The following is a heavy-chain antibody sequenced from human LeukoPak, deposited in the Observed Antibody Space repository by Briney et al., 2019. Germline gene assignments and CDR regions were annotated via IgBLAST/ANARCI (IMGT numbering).Heavy chain of an antibody. CDR1: GGTFSSYA. CDR3: ARAMSRWRKGDAFDI. CDR2: IIPIFGTA. J-gene: IGHJ3*02. D-gene: IGHD4-23*01. Sequence: SVKVSCKASGGTFSSYAISWVRQAPGQGLEWMGGIIPIFGTANYAQKFQGRVTITTDESTSTAYMELSSLRSEDTAVYYCARAMSRWRKGDAFDIWGQGTVVSVSS. V-gene: IGHV1-69*05.